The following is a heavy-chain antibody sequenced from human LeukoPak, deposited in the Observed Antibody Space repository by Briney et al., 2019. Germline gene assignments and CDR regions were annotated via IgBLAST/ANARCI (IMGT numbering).Heavy chain of an antibody. V-gene: IGHV3-23*01. J-gene: IGHJ4*02. CDR1: GFTFSSYW. CDR3: AKDGGPVEVRYFDWLLQY. D-gene: IGHD3-9*01. Sequence: PGGSLRLSCAASGFTFSSYWMSWVRQAPGKGLEWVSAISGSGGSTYYADSVKGRFTISRDNSKNTLYLQMNSLRAEDTAVYYCAKDGGPVEVRYFDWLLQYWGQGTLVTVSS. CDR2: ISGSGGST.